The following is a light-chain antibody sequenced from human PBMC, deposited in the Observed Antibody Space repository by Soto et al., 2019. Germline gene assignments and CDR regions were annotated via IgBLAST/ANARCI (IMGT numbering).Light chain of an antibody. V-gene: IGKV3D-15*01. Sequence: EIVMTQSPATLSVSPGERATLSCRASQSVGSSLACYQHKPGQAPRLLIYGASIRATGIPGRFSGSGSGTEFTLTISSLQSEDFAAYYCQQYSNRYTFGQGTKLEIK. CDR2: GAS. CDR3: QQYSNRYT. CDR1: QSVGSS. J-gene: IGKJ2*01.